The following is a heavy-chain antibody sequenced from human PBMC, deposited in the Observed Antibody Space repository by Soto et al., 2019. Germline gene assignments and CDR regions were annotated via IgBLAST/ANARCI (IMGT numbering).Heavy chain of an antibody. CDR2: LNPGPNRA. CDR1: NDRLYRNF. D-gene: IGHD3-10*01. V-gene: IGHV1-46*02. J-gene: IGHJ4*02. Sequence: GASVKVSCKASNDRLYRNFIRWVRQALGEELEWKGILNPGPNRARYSKEFQGRLTLTSDLPSRTVYMQLSNLRSDDTAVYYCAGAFSRVSSAVAAYWGQGTPVPSP. CDR3: AGAFSRVSSAVAAY.